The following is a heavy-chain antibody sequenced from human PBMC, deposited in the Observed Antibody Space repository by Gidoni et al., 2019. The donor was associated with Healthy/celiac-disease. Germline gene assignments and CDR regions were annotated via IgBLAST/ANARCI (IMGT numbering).Heavy chain of an antibody. J-gene: IGHJ3*02. Sequence: QVQLVESGGGVVQPGRSLRLSCAAAGFTFSSYAMHWVRQAPGKGLEWVAVISYDGSNKYYADSVKGRFTISRENSKNTLYLQMNSLRAEDTAVYYCARARNWGKSGDDAFDIWGQGTMVTVSS. D-gene: IGHD7-27*01. V-gene: IGHV3-30-3*01. CDR1: GFTFSSYA. CDR2: ISYDGSNK. CDR3: ARARNWGKSGDDAFDI.